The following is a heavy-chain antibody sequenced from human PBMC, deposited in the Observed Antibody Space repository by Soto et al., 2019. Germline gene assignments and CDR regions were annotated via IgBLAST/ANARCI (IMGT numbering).Heavy chain of an antibody. CDR3: ARAPRITMIVVGTSVWYFDL. D-gene: IGHD3-22*01. V-gene: IGHV1-18*01. J-gene: IGHJ2*01. Sequence: ASVKVSCKASGYTFTSYGISWVRQAPGQGLEWMGWISAYNGNTNYAQKLQGRVTMTTDTSTSTAYMELRSLRSDDTAVYYCARAPRITMIVVGTSVWYFDLWGRGTLVTVPS. CDR1: GYTFTSYG. CDR2: ISAYNGNT.